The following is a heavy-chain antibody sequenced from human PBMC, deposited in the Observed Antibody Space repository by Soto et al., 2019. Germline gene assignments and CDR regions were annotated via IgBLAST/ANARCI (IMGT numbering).Heavy chain of an antibody. CDR3: ATWDEYSGYELDY. CDR1: GYTFTGYY. Sequence: ASVKVSCKASGYTFTGYYMHWVRQAPGQGLEWMGGFDPEDGETIYAQKFQGRVTMTEDTSTDTAYMELSSLRSEDTAVYYCATWDEYSGYELDYWGQGTLVTVSS. J-gene: IGHJ4*02. V-gene: IGHV1-24*01. CDR2: FDPEDGET. D-gene: IGHD5-12*01.